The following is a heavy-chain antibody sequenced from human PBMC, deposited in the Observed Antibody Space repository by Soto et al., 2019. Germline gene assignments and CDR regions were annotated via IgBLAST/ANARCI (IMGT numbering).Heavy chain of an antibody. D-gene: IGHD6-6*01. V-gene: IGHV1-18*01. CDR1: GYTFTSYG. Sequence: ASVKVSCKASGYTFTSYGISWVRQAPGQGLEWMGWISAYNGNTNYAQKLQGRVTMTTDTSTSTAYMELRSLRSDDTAVYYCARVIYREYSSSLPLRDPWGQGTLVTVSS. J-gene: IGHJ5*02. CDR3: ARVIYREYSSSLPLRDP. CDR2: ISAYNGNT.